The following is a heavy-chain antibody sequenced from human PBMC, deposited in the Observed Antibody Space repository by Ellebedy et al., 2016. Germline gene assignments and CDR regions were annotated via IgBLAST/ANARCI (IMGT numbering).Heavy chain of an antibody. CDR2: ISTRSSYI. CDR1: RFNFGIYT. CDR3: AREGYYNGLDV. J-gene: IGHJ6*02. V-gene: IGHV3-21*01. Sequence: GGSLRLXCEASRFNFGIYTMHWVRQAPGKGLEWASYISTRSSYIDHADSVKGRFTISRDDARNSLYLQMNSLRVEDTAVYYCAREGYYNGLDVWGQGTTVTVS.